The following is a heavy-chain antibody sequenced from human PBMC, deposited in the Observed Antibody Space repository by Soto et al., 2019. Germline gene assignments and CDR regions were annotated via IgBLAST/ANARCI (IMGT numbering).Heavy chain of an antibody. CDR1: GGTFSSYS. Sequence: QVQLVQSGPEVKEPGSSVKVSCKTSGGTFSSYSLNWVRQAPGQGLEWMGVITPLYGTKNYAQRFRGRVTFAADESTSTVFMELTSATSYHTAVYFSARGGTMKPFDPWGQGTLVTVSS. CDR3: ARGGTMKPFDP. J-gene: IGHJ5*02. D-gene: IGHD3-16*01. V-gene: IGHV1-69*12. CDR2: ITPLYGTK.